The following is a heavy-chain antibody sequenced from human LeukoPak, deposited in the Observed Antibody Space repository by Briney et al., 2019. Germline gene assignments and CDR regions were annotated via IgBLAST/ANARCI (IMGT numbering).Heavy chain of an antibody. CDR2: INPNSGGT. Sequence: ASVKVSCRASGYIFTDYYIHWVRQAPGQGLECMGWINPNSGGTNYAQKFQGRVTMTGDTSISTAYMELSRLRSDDTAVYYCARDQGYYDGSGYLFWFDPWGQGTLVTVSS. CDR3: ARDQGYYDGSGYLFWFDP. J-gene: IGHJ5*02. CDR1: GYIFTDYY. D-gene: IGHD3-22*01. V-gene: IGHV1-2*02.